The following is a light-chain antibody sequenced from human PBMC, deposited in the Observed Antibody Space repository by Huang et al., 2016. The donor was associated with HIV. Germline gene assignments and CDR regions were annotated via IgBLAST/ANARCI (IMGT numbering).Light chain of an antibody. J-gene: IGKJ1*01. CDR1: QSLLYSLSKKNY. V-gene: IGKV4-1*01. CDR2: WAT. Sequence: DIVMTQSPDSLAVSPGERATINCKSSQSLLYSLSKKNYLAWFQQKPGRPPKLLIYWATTRESGVPERFGGSGSGTDFTLTINNLQAEDVAVYFCLQYYSVPQTFGHGTKVEIK. CDR3: LQYYSVPQT.